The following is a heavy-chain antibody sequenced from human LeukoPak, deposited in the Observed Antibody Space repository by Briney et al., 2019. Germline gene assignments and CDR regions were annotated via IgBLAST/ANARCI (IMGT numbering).Heavy chain of an antibody. CDR2: ISAYNGNT. J-gene: IGHJ4*02. CDR3: ARGGKSKSYYYDTSGPYYFDY. V-gene: IGHV1-18*01. Sequence: ASLKISCKASGYTFTSYGISWVRQAPGQGLEWMGWISAYNGNTNYAQKIQGRVTMTTDTSTNTAYMELRSLRSDDTAVYYCARGGKSKSYYYDTSGPYYFDYWGQGTLVTVSS. CDR1: GYTFTSYG. D-gene: IGHD3-22*01.